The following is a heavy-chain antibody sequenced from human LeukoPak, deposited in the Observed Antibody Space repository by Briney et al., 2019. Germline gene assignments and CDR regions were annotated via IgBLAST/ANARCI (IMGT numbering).Heavy chain of an antibody. CDR1: GYTFTGYY. V-gene: IGHV1-2*02. CDR2: INPNSGGT. CDR3: ARDGGGSGSSLSYYYYMDV. J-gene: IGHJ6*03. D-gene: IGHD3-10*01. Sequence: GASVKVSCKASGYTFTGYYMHWVRQAPGQGLEWMGWINPNSGGTNYAQKFQGRVTMTRDTSISTAYMELSRLRSDDTAVYYCARDGGGSGSSLSYYYYMDVWGKGTTVTVSS.